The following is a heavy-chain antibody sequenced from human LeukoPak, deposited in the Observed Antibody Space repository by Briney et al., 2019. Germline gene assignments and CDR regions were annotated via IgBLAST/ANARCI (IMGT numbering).Heavy chain of an antibody. Sequence: GSSVKVSCKASGGTFSRYAISWLRQAPGQGLEWMGGIIPIFGTPNYAQKFQGRVTITADKTTSTVYMDVSSLRSEDTGVYYCARLVVPAARGDYYYYGMDVWGKGTTVIVSS. V-gene: IGHV1-69*06. J-gene: IGHJ6*04. D-gene: IGHD2-2*01. CDR1: GGTFSRYA. CDR2: IIPIFGTP. CDR3: ARLVVPAARGDYYYYGMDV.